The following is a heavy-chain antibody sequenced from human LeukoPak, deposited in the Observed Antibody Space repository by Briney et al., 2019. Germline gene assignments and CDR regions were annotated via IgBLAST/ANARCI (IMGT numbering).Heavy chain of an antibody. Sequence: GESLKISCKGSGYSFTSYWIGWVRQMPGKGLEWMGIIYPGDSDTRYSPSFQGQVTISADKSISTAYLQWSSLKASDTAMYYCARHRGSSGWVREFDYWGQGTLVTVSS. D-gene: IGHD6-19*01. V-gene: IGHV5-51*01. CDR2: IYPGDSDT. CDR3: ARHRGSSGWVREFDY. J-gene: IGHJ4*02. CDR1: GYSFTSYW.